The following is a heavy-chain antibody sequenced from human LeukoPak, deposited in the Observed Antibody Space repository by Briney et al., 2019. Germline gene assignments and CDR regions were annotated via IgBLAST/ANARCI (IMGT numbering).Heavy chain of an antibody. CDR3: ARGGITIFGVVIIRDYYGMDV. CDR2: INAGNGNT. V-gene: IGHV1-3*01. Sequence: GASVKVSCKASGYTFTSYALHWVRQAPGQRLEWMGWINAGNGNTKYSQKFQGRVTITRDTSASTACMELSSLRSEDTAVYYCARGGITIFGVVIIRDYYGMDVWGQGTTVTVSS. CDR1: GYTFTSYA. D-gene: IGHD3-3*01. J-gene: IGHJ6*02.